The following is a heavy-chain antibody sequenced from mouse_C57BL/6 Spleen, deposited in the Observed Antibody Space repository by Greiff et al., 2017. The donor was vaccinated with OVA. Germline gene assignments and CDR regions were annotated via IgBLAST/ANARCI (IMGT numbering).Heavy chain of an antibody. Sequence: QVHVKQSGAELVRPGASVTLSCKASGYTFTDYEMHWVKQTPVHGLEWIGAIDPETGGTAYNQKFKGKAILTADKSSSTAYMELRSLTSEDSAVYYCTRKITTVVATDYAMDYWGQGTSVTVSS. D-gene: IGHD1-1*01. CDR2: IDPETGGT. CDR3: TRKITTVVATDYAMDY. CDR1: GYTFTDYE. J-gene: IGHJ4*01. V-gene: IGHV1-15*01.